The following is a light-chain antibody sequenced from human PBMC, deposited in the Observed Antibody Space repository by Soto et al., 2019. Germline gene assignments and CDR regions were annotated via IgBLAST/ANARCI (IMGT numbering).Light chain of an antibody. Sequence: QSALTQPASVSGSPGQSITISCTGTSSDVGAYNYVSWYQQHPGKAPKLMIYEVTNRASGFSDRFSGSKSGNTASLTISGLQAEDEADYYCSSYTTSNTGVFGGGTKLTVL. J-gene: IGLJ3*02. CDR3: SSYTTSNTGV. CDR1: SSDVGAYNY. CDR2: EVT. V-gene: IGLV2-14*01.